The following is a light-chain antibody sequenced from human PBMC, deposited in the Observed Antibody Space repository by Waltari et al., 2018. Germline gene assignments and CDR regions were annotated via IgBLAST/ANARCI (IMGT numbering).Light chain of an antibody. V-gene: IGKV1-39*01. Sequence: QMTQSPSSLSASVGDRVTITCRASQSISSYLNWYQQKPGKAPKLLIYAASSLQSGVPSRFSGSGSGTDFTLTISSLQPEDFATYYCQQSYSTPLTFGGGTKVEIK. CDR1: QSISSY. CDR3: QQSYSTPLT. J-gene: IGKJ4*01. CDR2: AAS.